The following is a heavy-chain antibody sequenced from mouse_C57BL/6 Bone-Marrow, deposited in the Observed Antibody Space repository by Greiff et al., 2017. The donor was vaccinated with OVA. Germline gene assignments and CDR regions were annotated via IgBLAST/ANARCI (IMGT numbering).Heavy chain of an antibody. CDR1: GYTFTTYP. V-gene: IGHV1-47*01. J-gene: IGHJ1*03. D-gene: IGHD4-1*01. CDR3: ARGTVYWYFDV. Sequence: QVQLQPSWAELVKPGASVKMSCKASGYTFTTYPIEWMKQNHGKSLEWIGNFHPYNDDTKYNEKFKGKATFTVEKSSSTVYLELSRLTSDDSAVYYCARGTVYWYFDVWGTGTTVTVSS. CDR2: FHPYNDDT.